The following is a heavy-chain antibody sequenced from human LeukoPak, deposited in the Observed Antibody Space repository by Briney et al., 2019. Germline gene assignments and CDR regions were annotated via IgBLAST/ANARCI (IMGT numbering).Heavy chain of an antibody. CDR3: ATVVVRSPPPSEYFQH. J-gene: IGHJ1*01. CDR2: ISYDGSNK. V-gene: IGHV3-30*03. CDR1: GFTFSSDG. Sequence: QPGRSLRLSCAASGFTFSSDGMHWVRQAPGKGLEWVAVISYDGSNKYYADSVKGRFTISRDNSKNTLYLQMNSLRAEDTAVYYCATVVVRSPPPSEYFQHWGQGTLVTVSS. D-gene: IGHD2-21*01.